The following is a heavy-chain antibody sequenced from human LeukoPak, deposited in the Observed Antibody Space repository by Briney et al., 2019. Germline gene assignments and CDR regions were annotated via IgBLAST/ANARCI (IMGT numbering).Heavy chain of an antibody. CDR1: GFTFDDYW. CDR3: AELGITMIGGV. D-gene: IGHD3-10*02. CDR2: INQDGSEK. Sequence: GGSLRLSCGASGFTFDDYWMSWVRQAPGQGLEWVANINQDGSEKYYLDSAKGRFTISRDNARNSLYLQMNSLRAEDTAVYYCAELGITMIGGVWGKGTTVTISS. V-gene: IGHV3-7*01. J-gene: IGHJ6*04.